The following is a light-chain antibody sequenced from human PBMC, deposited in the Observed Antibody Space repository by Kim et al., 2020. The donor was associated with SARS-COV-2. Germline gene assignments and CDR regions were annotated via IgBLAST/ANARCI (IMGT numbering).Light chain of an antibody. CDR2: DVA. J-gene: IGLJ1*01. CDR1: RNDIGAFTF. Sequence: GRSITISCTGTRNDIGAFTFVSWYQKYPDKAPKLMIYDVAKRPSGISNRFSGSKAGNTASLTVSGLQAEDEADYYCSSSVSDSTYVFGSGTKVTVL. V-gene: IGLV2-14*03. CDR3: SSSVSDSTYV.